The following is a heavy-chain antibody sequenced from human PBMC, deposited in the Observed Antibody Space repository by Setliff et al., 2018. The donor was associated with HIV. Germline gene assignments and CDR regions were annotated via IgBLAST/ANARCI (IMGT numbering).Heavy chain of an antibody. V-gene: IGHV1-69*06. D-gene: IGHD3-10*01. CDR2: IIPVVDAP. CDR3: ATRPPGVHGFSI. Sequence: SVKVSCKASGGSFNILGFTWVRQAPGQGLEWVGGIIPVVDAPIYAQRFQGRVVITADKTTGTAYMQLSSLKFEDTAVYYCATRPPGVHGFSIWGQGTMVTVSS. J-gene: IGHJ3*02. CDR1: GGSFNILG.